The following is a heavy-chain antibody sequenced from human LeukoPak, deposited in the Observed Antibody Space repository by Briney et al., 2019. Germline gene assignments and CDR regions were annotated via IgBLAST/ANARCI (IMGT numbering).Heavy chain of an antibody. Sequence: PGGSLRLSCAASGFTFSDYYMSWIRQAPGKGLEWVSYISTCGTTICYADSVKGRFTISRDNAENSLYLQMNSLRAEDTAVYYCAREVLAFDIWGQGTMVTVSS. V-gene: IGHV3-11*01. CDR1: GFTFSDYY. CDR3: AREVLAFDI. CDR2: ISTCGTTI. J-gene: IGHJ3*02.